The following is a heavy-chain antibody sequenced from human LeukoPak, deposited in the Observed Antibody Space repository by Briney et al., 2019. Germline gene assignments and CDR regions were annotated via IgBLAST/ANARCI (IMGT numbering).Heavy chain of an antibody. Sequence: ASVKVSCKASGGTFSSYAISWVRQAPVQGLEWMGGIIPIFGTANYAQKFQGRVTITADKSTSTAYMELSSLRSEDTAVYYCARMGIQLTFDYWGQGTLVTVSS. CDR1: GGTFSSYA. CDR2: IIPIFGTA. CDR3: ARMGIQLTFDY. D-gene: IGHD5-18*01. J-gene: IGHJ4*02. V-gene: IGHV1-69*06.